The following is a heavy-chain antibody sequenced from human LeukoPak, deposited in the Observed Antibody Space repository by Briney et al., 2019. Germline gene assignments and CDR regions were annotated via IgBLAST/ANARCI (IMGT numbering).Heavy chain of an antibody. Sequence: GGSLRLSCTASGFIFSSFAMNWVRQAPGKGLEWVSGISASGGNTNYADSVKGRFTISRDNSQNTLYLHMDSLRAEDTAVYYCAHNRGALADYWGQGTLVTVSS. CDR1: GFIFSSFA. J-gene: IGHJ4*02. CDR2: ISASGGNT. V-gene: IGHV3-23*01. CDR3: AHNRGALADY. D-gene: IGHD1-14*01.